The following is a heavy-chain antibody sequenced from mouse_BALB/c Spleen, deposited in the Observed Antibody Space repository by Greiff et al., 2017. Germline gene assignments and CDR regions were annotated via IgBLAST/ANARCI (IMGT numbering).Heavy chain of an antibody. V-gene: IGHV1-69*02. CDR1: GYTFTSYW. D-gene: IGHD3-3*01. CDR3: NACPSGTGFAY. J-gene: IGHJ3*01. Sequence: VQLQQPGAELVRPGASVKLSCKASGYTFTSYWINWVKQRPGQGLEWIGNIYPSDSYTNYNQKFKDKATLTVDKSSSTAYMQLSSLTSEDTAVYYCNACPSGTGFAYWGQGTLVTVSA. CDR2: IYPSDSYT.